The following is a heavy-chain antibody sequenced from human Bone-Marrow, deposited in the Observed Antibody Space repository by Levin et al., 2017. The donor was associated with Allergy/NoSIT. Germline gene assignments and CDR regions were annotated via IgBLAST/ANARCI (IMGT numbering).Heavy chain of an antibody. D-gene: IGHD3-3*01. Sequence: GGSLRLSCAASGLNFTSYGLHWVRQAPGKGLEWVAIIWYDGVNKYYADSVKGRFIISRDNSKNTLYLQMNSLRAEDTAVYYCARDTRKFFVYYGVDVWRRGTAVTVSS. J-gene: IGHJ6*02. CDR3: ARDTRKFFVYYGVDV. CDR1: GLNFTSYG. CDR2: IWYDGVNK. V-gene: IGHV3-33*01.